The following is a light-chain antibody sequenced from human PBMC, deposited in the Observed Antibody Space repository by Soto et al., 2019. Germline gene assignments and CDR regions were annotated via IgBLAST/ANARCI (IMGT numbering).Light chain of an antibody. Sequence: EIVLTQSPGTLSLSPGERATLSCRASQSVSSYLAWYQQKPGQAPRLLIYDASNRATGIPARFSGSGSGTDFTLTISSLEPEDFATYYCQQNYNSLRATFGQGTRLEIK. V-gene: IGKV3-11*01. J-gene: IGKJ5*01. CDR2: DAS. CDR1: QSVSSY. CDR3: QQNYNSLRAT.